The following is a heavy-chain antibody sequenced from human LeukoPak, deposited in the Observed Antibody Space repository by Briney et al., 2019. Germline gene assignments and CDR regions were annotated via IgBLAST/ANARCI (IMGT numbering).Heavy chain of an antibody. D-gene: IGHD6-13*01. CDR2: IYYSGST. V-gene: IGHV4-39*07. Sequence: PSETLSLTCTVSGGSISSSSYYWGWIRQPPGKGLEWIGSIYYSGSTYYNPSLKSRVTISVDTSKNQFSLKLSSVTAADTAVYYCARGSEYSSSWGHWGQGTLVTVSS. CDR3: ARGSEYSSSWGH. J-gene: IGHJ4*02. CDR1: GGSISSSSYY.